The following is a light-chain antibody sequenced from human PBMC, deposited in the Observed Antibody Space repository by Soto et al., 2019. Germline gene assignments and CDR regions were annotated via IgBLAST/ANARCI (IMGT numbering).Light chain of an antibody. CDR3: SSFTDTNTPFV. V-gene: IGLV2-14*01. J-gene: IGLJ1*01. CDR2: EVN. CDR1: RSDVGGYSY. Sequence: QSVLTQPASVSGSPGQSITISCTGTRSDVGGYSYVSWYQQHPGKAPKLIIYEVNKRPSGVSDRFSGSKSGDTASLTISGLQPEDEADYSCSSFTDTNTPFVFGSGTKVT.